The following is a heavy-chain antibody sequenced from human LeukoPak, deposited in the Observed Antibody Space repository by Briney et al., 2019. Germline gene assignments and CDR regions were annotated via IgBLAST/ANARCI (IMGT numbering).Heavy chain of an antibody. CDR3: TSLLADLQGYYFDY. J-gene: IGHJ4*02. V-gene: IGHV1-24*01. CDR1: GYTLTAFS. CDR2: FDSENGET. D-gene: IGHD6-19*01. Sequence: GASGKASGKVSGYTLTAFSMHWGREAPGKGGEWRGGFDSENGETIYAQKFQCRVTMTEDTSIDTAYMELSSLRSEDTALYYCTSLLADLQGYYFDYWGQGTLVTVSS.